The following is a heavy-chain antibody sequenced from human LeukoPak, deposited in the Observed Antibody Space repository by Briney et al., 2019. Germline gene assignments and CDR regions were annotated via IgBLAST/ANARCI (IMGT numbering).Heavy chain of an antibody. CDR1: GYSISSGYY. J-gene: IGHJ3*02. CDR2: IYYSGST. D-gene: IGHD6-19*01. CDR3: ASSGWYKDAFDI. Sequence: SETLSLTCAVSGYSISSGYYWSWIRQPPGKGLEWIGYIYYSGSTNYNPSLKSRVTISVDTSKNQFSLKLSSVTAADTAVYYCASSGWYKDAFDIWGQGTMVTVSS. V-gene: IGHV4-61*01.